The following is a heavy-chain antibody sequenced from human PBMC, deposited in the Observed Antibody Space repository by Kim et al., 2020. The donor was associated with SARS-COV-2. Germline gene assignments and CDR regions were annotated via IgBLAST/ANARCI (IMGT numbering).Heavy chain of an antibody. Sequence: GGSLRLSCAASGFTFSNAWMSWVRQAPGKGLEWVGRIKSKTDGGTTDYAAPVKGRFTISRDDSKNTLYLQMNSLKTEDTAVYYCTTLGCHSLSPSCYYGYYYGMDVWGQGTTVTVSS. J-gene: IGHJ6*02. V-gene: IGHV3-15*01. CDR1: GFTFSNAW. D-gene: IGHD2-2*01. CDR2: IKSKTDGGTT. CDR3: TTLGCHSLSPSCYYGYYYGMDV.